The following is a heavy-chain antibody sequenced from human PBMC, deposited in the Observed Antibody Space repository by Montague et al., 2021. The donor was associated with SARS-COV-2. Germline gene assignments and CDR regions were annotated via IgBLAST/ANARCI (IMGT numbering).Heavy chain of an antibody. Sequence: SETLSLTCTVSGGSISNYYWSWIRQPPGKGLEWIGYIYYSGSTNYNPSLKSRATISVDTSKNQFSLKLSSMTAADTAVYYCARHHPVEGLRPWGQGTMVTVSS. CDR1: GGSISNYY. CDR2: IYYSGST. D-gene: IGHD3-16*01. CDR3: ARHHPVEGLRP. V-gene: IGHV4-59*08. J-gene: IGHJ5*02.